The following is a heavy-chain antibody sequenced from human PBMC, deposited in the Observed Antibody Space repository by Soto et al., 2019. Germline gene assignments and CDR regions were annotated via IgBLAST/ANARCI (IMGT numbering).Heavy chain of an antibody. J-gene: IGHJ6*02. Sequence: GGSLRLSCAASGFTFSSYEMNWVRQAPGKGLEWVSYISSSGSPIYYADSVKGRFTISRDNAKNSLYLQMNSLRAEDTAVYYCARSGGLPPLYYYYGMDVWGQGTTVTVSS. D-gene: IGHD1-26*01. CDR1: GFTFSSYE. CDR2: ISSSGSPI. V-gene: IGHV3-48*03. CDR3: ARSGGLPPLYYYYGMDV.